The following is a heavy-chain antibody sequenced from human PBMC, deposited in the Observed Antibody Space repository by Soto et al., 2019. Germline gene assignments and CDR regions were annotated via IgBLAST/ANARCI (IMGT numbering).Heavy chain of an antibody. Sequence: PGGSLRLSCAASGVPVSSNYMSWVRQAPGKGLEWVSVIYSGGSTYYADSVKGRFTISRDNSKNTLYLQMNSLRAEDTAVYYCASRVAGPFDYWGQGTLVTVSS. J-gene: IGHJ4*02. CDR1: GVPVSSNY. D-gene: IGHD6-19*01. V-gene: IGHV3-53*01. CDR2: IYSGGST. CDR3: ASRVAGPFDY.